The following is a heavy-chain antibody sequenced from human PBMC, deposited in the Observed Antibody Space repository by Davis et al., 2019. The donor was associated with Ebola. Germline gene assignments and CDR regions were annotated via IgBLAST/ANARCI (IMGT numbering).Heavy chain of an antibody. J-gene: IGHJ3*02. CDR2: IYSGGST. Sequence: PGGSLRLSCAASGFTVSSNYMSWVRQAPGKGLEWVSVIYSGGSTYYADSVKGRFTISRDNSKNTLYLQMNSLRAEDTAVYYCASSTIFGVVSSEGFDIWGQGTMVTVSS. CDR1: GFTVSSNY. CDR3: ASSTIFGVVSSEGFDI. V-gene: IGHV3-53*01. D-gene: IGHD3-3*01.